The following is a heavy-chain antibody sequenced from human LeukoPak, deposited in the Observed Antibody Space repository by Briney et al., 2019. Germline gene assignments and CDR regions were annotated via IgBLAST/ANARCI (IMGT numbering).Heavy chain of an antibody. D-gene: IGHD3-22*01. CDR3: ARHGPTYFYDSSSVFDI. CDR1: GYSFSSYW. Sequence: GESLKISCKGSGYSFSSYWIGWVRQMPGKGLEWMGIIYPGDSETRYSPSFQGQVTISADKSISTAFLQWSSLKASDTAMYYCARHGPTYFYDSSSVFDIWGQGTMVTVSS. V-gene: IGHV5-51*01. J-gene: IGHJ3*02. CDR2: IYPGDSET.